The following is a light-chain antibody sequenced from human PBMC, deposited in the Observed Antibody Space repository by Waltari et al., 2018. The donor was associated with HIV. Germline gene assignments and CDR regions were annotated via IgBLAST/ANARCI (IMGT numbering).Light chain of an antibody. J-gene: IGKJ1*01. Sequence: EIVMKQPPAPLSVFAGESATPSCQASQSISNNLTWYQQKPGKAPRLLIYGASTLATGIPSRFSGTGSGTYFTLTVSSLQSEDSAVYYCQKYDNRAHTFGQGTKVEI. V-gene: IGKV3-15*01. CDR3: QKYDNRAHT. CDR1: QSISNN. CDR2: GAS.